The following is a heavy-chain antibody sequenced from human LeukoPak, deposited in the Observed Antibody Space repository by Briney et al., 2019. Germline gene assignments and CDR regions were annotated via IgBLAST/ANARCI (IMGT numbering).Heavy chain of an antibody. CDR3: ARRRSSSGWLDY. D-gene: IGHD6-19*01. Sequence: GGSLRLSCAASGFTFSRYSMNWVRQTPGKGLEWVSSISSSGTYIYYADSVKGRFTISRDNAKNSLYLQMNSLRAEDTAVYYCARRRSSSGWLDYWGQGTLVTVSS. V-gene: IGHV3-21*01. J-gene: IGHJ4*02. CDR1: GFTFSRYS. CDR2: ISSSGTYI.